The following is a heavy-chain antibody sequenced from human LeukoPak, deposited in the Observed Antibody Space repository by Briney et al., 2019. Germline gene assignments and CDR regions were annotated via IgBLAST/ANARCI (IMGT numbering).Heavy chain of an antibody. Sequence: ASVKVSCKASGYTFTSYGISWVRQAPGQGLEWMGWISAYNGNTNYAQKLQGRVTMTTDTSTRTAYMELRSLRSDDTAVYYCARVGELRAVGDAFDIWGQGTMVTVSS. V-gene: IGHV1-18*01. CDR1: GYTFTSYG. CDR2: ISAYNGNT. J-gene: IGHJ3*02. CDR3: ARVGELRAVGDAFDI. D-gene: IGHD1-26*01.